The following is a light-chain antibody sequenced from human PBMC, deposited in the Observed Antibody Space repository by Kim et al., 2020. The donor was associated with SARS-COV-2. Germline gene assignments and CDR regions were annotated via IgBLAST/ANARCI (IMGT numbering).Light chain of an antibody. J-gene: IGLJ3*02. Sequence: CTLSSGYSNYKVDWYQQRPGKGPRFVMRVGTGVIVGSKGDGIPDRFSVLGSGLNRYLTIKNIQEEDESDYHCGADHGSGSNFVRVFGGGTKLTVL. CDR2: VGTGVIVG. CDR3: GADHGSGSNFVRV. V-gene: IGLV9-49*01. CDR1: SGYSNYK.